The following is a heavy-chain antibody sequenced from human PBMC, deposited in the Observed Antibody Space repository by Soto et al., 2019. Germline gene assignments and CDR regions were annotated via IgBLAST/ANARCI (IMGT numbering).Heavy chain of an antibody. J-gene: IGHJ4*02. CDR3: AKGIVGYGDYFDY. CDR1: GFTFSSYT. CDR2: ISGSGGST. V-gene: IGHV3-23*01. D-gene: IGHD4-17*01. Sequence: EVQLLESGGGLVQPGGSLRLSCAASGFTFSSYTMSWVRQAPGKGLEWVSAISGSGGSTYYADSVKGRFTISRDNSKNTLYLQMNSLRAEDTAVYYCAKGIVGYGDYFDYWGQGTLVTVSS.